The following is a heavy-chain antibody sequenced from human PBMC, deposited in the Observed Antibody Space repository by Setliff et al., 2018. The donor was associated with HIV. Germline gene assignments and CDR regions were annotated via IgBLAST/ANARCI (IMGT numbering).Heavy chain of an antibody. J-gene: IGHJ4*02. Sequence: SETLSLTCTVSGGSISGHYWSWIRQPPGRGLEWIGYIYTGGSTRYNPSLKSRVTISGHTSKTQFSLKLNAVAAADTAVYYCARTASLTAGGYSWGQGTLVTVSS. CDR1: GGSISGHY. CDR2: IYTGGST. D-gene: IGHD3-22*01. V-gene: IGHV4-4*08. CDR3: ARTASLTAGGYS.